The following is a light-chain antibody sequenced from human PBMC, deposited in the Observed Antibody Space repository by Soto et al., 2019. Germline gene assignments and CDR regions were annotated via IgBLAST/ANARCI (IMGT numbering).Light chain of an antibody. J-gene: IGKJ1*01. CDR1: PAIASF. V-gene: IGKV1-9*01. CDR3: QQLNGSPWT. CDR2: DAA. Sequence: DIQMTQSPTTLSATAGCRFTITCRASPAIASFLAWYQQKKGTAPKLLIYDAATLQSGVPSRFSGSRYGTEYNLTIGSLQTEDFATYYCQQLNGSPWTFGQGTKVDIK.